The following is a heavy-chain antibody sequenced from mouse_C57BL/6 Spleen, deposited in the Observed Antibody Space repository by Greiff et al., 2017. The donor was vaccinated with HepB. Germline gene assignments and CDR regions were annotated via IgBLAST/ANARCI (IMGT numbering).Heavy chain of an antibody. CDR2: ISSGGDYI. V-gene: IGHV5-9-1*02. J-gene: IGHJ3*01. Sequence: EVQRVESGEGLVKPGGSLKLSCAASGFTFSSYAMSWVRQTPEKRLEWVAYISSGGDYIYYADTVKGRFTISRDNARNTLYLQMSSLKSEDTAMYYCTGYDGYYVGFAYWGQGTLVTVSA. CDR3: TGYDGYYVGFAY. D-gene: IGHD2-3*01. CDR1: GFTFSSYA.